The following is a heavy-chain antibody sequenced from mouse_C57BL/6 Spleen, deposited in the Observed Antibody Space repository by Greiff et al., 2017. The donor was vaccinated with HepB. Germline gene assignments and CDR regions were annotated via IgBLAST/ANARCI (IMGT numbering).Heavy chain of an antibody. Sequence: EVKLVESEGGLVQPGSSMKLSCTASGFTFSDYYMAWVRQVPEKGLEWVANINYDGSSTYYLDSLKSRFIISRDNAKNILYLQMSSLKSEDTATYYCARARWLLQYYFDYWGQGTTLTVSS. D-gene: IGHD2-3*01. CDR1: GFTFSDYY. V-gene: IGHV5-16*01. J-gene: IGHJ2*01. CDR2: INYDGSST. CDR3: ARARWLLQYYFDY.